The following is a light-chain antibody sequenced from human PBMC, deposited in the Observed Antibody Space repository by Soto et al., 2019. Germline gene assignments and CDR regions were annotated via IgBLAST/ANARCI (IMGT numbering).Light chain of an antibody. CDR2: DAS. Sequence: EIVLTQSPATLSLSPGERATLSCRASQSVSSYLAWYQQKPGQAPRLLIYDASNRATGIPARFSGSGSGTDFPLTISSLAPEDFAFYYCQHRSNCPLTFGGGTKVEIK. V-gene: IGKV3-11*01. J-gene: IGKJ4*01. CDR1: QSVSSY. CDR3: QHRSNCPLT.